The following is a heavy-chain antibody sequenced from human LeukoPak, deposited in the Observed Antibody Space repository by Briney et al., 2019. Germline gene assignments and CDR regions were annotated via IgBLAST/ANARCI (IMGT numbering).Heavy chain of an antibody. D-gene: IGHD3-16*01. CDR2: INHSGST. CDR3: ARQGGGKSYGTHLDH. CDR1: GGSFSGYY. Sequence: SETLSLTCAVYGGSFSGYYWSWIRQPPGKGLEWIGEINHSGSTNYNPSLKSRVTISVDTSKNQFSLKLSSVTAADTAVYYCARQGGGKSYGTHLDHWGQGTLVTVSS. V-gene: IGHV4-34*01. J-gene: IGHJ4*02.